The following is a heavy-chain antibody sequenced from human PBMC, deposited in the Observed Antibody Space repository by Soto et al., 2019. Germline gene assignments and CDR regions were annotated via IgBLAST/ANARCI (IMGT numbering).Heavy chain of an antibody. J-gene: IGHJ4*02. CDR1: GGSISSGGYY. Sequence: SETLSLTCTVSGGSISSGGYYWSWIRQHPGKGLEWIGYIYYSGSTYYNPSLKSRVTISVDTSKNQFSLKLSSVTAADTAVYYCARDRYYYGSGSLSLFDYWGQGTLVTVSS. V-gene: IGHV4-31*03. CDR3: ARDRYYYGSGSLSLFDY. CDR2: IYYSGST. D-gene: IGHD3-10*01.